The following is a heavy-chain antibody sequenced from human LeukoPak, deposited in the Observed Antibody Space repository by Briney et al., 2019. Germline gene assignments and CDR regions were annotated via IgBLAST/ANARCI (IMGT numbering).Heavy chain of an antibody. CDR2: INPYSGDT. J-gene: IGHJ6*02. CDR3: TRVRGSSTGSNYGMDV. D-gene: IGHD6-25*01. V-gene: IGHV1-2*02. Sequence: ASVKVSCKASGGTLSSYAISWVRQAPGQGLEWMGWINPYSGDTKYTQNFQGRVTFTRDTSIDTAYMELSRLTFDDTAMYYCTRVRGSSTGSNYGMDVWGQGTTVTVSS. CDR1: GGTLSSYA.